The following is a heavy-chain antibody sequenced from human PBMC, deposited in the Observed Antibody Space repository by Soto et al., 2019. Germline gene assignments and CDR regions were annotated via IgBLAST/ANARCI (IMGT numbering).Heavy chain of an antibody. D-gene: IGHD3-3*01. Sequence: TSYSTYSDNKAAGKGLEWVSYISSSSSTIYYADSVKGRFTISRDNAKNSLYLQMNSLRAEDTAVYYCARDVGSDYDFWTGPFDAFDMWGQGTMLTVS. V-gene: IGHV3-48*01. CDR2: ISSSSSTI. CDR1: TSYS. J-gene: IGHJ3*02. CDR3: ARDVGSDYDFWTGPFDAFDM.